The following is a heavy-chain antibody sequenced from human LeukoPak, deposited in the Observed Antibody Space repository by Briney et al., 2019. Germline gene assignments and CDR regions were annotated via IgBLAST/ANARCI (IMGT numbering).Heavy chain of an antibody. CDR1: GGSISSYY. CDR2: IYYSGST. V-gene: IGHV4-59*08. Sequence: SETLSLTCTVSGGSISSYYWSWIRQPPGKGLEWIGYIYYSGSTNYNPSLKSRVTISVDTSKNQFSLKLSSVTAADTAVYYCANSANYGGNSGYFDYWGQGTLVTVSS. D-gene: IGHD4-23*01. J-gene: IGHJ4*02. CDR3: ANSANYGGNSGYFDY.